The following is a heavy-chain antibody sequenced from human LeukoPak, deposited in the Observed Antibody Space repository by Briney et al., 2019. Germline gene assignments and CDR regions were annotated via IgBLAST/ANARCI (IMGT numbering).Heavy chain of an antibody. V-gene: IGHV1-58*02. CDR1: GFTFTSSA. CDR3: AADERDSGSYHG. CDR2: IVVGSGNT. Sequence: ASVKVSCKASGFTFTSSAMQWVRQARGQRLEWIGWIVVGSGNTNYAQKFQEGVTITRDMSTSTAYMELSSLRSEDTAVYYCAADERDSGSYHGWGQGTLVTVSS. D-gene: IGHD1-26*01. J-gene: IGHJ4*02.